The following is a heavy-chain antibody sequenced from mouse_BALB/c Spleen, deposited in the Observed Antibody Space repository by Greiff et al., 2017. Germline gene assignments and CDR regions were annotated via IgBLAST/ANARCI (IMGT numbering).Heavy chain of an antibody. Sequence: EVQVVESGGGLVKPGGSLKLSCAASGFTFSSYTMSWVRQTTEKRLEWVATISSGGSYTYYPDSVKGRFTISRDNAKNTLYLQMSSLKSEDTAMYYCTRVGSSPDWYFDVWGAGTTVTVSS. CDR1: GFTFSSYT. D-gene: IGHD1-1*01. J-gene: IGHJ1*01. CDR3: TRVGSSPDWYFDV. V-gene: IGHV5-6-4*01. CDR2: ISSGGSYT.